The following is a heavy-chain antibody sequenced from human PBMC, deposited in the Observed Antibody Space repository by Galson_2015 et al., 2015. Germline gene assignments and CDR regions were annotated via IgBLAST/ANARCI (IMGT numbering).Heavy chain of an antibody. CDR2: ISSSGNTI. CDR3: ARTHLLSGPSDY. J-gene: IGHJ4*02. D-gene: IGHD2/OR15-2a*01. Sequence: SLRLSCAASGFTFSTYEMHWVRQAPGKGLEWVSYISSSGNTIYYADSVRGRFTISRDNAKNSLYLQLNSLRAEDMAFYFCARTHLLSGPSDYWGQGTLVTVSS. V-gene: IGHV3-48*03. CDR1: GFTFSTYE.